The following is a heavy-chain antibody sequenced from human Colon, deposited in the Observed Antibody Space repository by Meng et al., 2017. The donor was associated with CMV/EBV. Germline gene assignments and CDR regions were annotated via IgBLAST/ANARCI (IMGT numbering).Heavy chain of an antibody. J-gene: IGHJ4*02. CDR1: GIIFDDYA. Sequence: GGSLRLSCAASGIIFDDYALHWVRQRPGKGLEWVSGISWKSGRLDYADSVKGRFTISRDNAKSSLFLQMNSLRPEDTAVYYCAKGGVYSSTWGDYWGQGTLVTVSS. D-gene: IGHD6-13*01. CDR3: AKGGVYSSTWGDY. V-gene: IGHV3-9*01. CDR2: ISWKSGRL.